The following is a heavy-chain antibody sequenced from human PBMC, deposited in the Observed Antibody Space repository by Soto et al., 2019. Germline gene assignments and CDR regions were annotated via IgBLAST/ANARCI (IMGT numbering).Heavy chain of an antibody. CDR2: IYYSGST. Sequence: QVQLQESGPGLVKPSQTLALTCTVSGCSITRGGYYWGWIRQHPVKGLEWFGSIYYSGSTYYNPSLKTRVTISVDTSKNQFSLKLSSVTAADTAVYYCARGKGLGYWGQGTLVTVSS. J-gene: IGHJ4*02. CDR3: ARGKGLGY. V-gene: IGHV4-31*03. CDR1: GCSITRGGYY.